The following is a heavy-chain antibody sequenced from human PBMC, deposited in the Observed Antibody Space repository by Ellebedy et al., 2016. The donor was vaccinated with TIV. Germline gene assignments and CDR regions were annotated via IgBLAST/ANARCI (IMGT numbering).Heavy chain of an antibody. CDR3: ARQFGSSWFFDY. CDR1: GYTFTDYY. V-gene: IGHV1-2*04. D-gene: IGHD6-19*01. Sequence: AASVKVSCKASGYTFTDYYIHWVRQAPGQGLEWMGWINPNSGGTHYTQKFQAWVTMTRDTSINTAYLEVRRLGSDDGDAAVYFCARQFGSSWFFDYWGQGTPVTVSS. CDR2: INPNSGGT. J-gene: IGHJ4*02.